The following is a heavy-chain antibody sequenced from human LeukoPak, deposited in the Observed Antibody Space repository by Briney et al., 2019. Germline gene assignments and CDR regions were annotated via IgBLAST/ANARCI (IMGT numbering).Heavy chain of an antibody. CDR1: GLTFNNYW. Sequence: PGGSLRLSCAASGLTFNNYWMHWVRRAPGKGLVWVSRISTDGSSTSYADSVEGRFTISRDNAKNTLYLQMNSLRAEDTAVYYCARRTVAGSLDYWGQGSLVTVSS. V-gene: IGHV3-74*01. D-gene: IGHD6-19*01. CDR3: ARRTVAGSLDY. CDR2: ISTDGSST. J-gene: IGHJ4*02.